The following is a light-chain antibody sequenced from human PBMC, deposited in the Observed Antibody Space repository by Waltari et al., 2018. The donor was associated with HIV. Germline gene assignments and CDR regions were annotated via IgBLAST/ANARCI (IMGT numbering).Light chain of an antibody. V-gene: IGLV1-44*01. Sequence: QSVLTQPPSASGTPGPRVTMSCSGGSFNVGNNTVNWYQQLPGTAPKLLIYNNNQRPSGVPDRFSGSKSGTSASLAISGLQSEDEADYYCVAWDDSLNGPVFGGGTKLTVL. CDR2: NNN. CDR1: SFNVGNNT. CDR3: VAWDDSLNGPV. J-gene: IGLJ2*01.